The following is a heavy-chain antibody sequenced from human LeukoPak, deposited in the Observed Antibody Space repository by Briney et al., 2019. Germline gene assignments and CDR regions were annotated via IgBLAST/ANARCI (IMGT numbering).Heavy chain of an antibody. CDR2: IYSGGST. D-gene: IGHD1-26*01. V-gene: IGHV3-66*02. J-gene: IGHJ3*02. Sequence: GGSLRLSCAASGFTVSSNYMSWVRQAPGKGLEWVSVIYSGGSTYYADSVKGRFTISRDNSKNTLYLQMNSLRAEDTAVYYCAREQKGYSGSYRGGHDAFDIWGQGTMVTVSS. CDR1: GFTVSSNY. CDR3: AREQKGYSGSYRGGHDAFDI.